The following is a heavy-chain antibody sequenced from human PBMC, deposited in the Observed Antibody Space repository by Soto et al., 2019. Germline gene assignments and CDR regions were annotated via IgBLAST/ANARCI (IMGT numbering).Heavy chain of an antibody. CDR1: GGTFSTYT. Sequence: QVQLVQSGAEVKKPGSSVKVSCKASGGTFSTYTINWVRQAPGQGLEWMGGIIPMFGTANYAQKFQGRVTITADESTSTAYMERSSLRSEDTAVDYWARRYCISTSCHYYGMDVWGQGTTVTVSS. CDR2: IIPMFGTA. CDR3: ARRYCISTSCHYYGMDV. D-gene: IGHD2-2*01. V-gene: IGHV1-69*12. J-gene: IGHJ6*02.